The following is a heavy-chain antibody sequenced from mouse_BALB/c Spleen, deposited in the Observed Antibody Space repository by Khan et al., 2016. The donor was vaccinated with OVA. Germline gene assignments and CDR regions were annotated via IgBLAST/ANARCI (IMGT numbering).Heavy chain of an antibody. D-gene: IGHD1-2*01. CDR1: GYTFTDSY. V-gene: IGHV1-77*01. J-gene: IGHJ3*01. CDR3: AKRNYCGYTFAY. CDR2: ISPGSGDI. Sequence: QVQLQQSGAELARPGASVKLSCKASGYTFTDSYIDWVKQRTGQGLEWIGEISPGSGDIYYNERFKGKATLPADKSSSTAYMQLSRLQSQSSAVYFCAKRNYCGYTFAYWGQGTLVTVSA.